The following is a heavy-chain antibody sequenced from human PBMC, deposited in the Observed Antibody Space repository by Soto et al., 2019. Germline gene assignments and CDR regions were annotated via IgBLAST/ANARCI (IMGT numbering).Heavy chain of an antibody. CDR2: ISYDGSNK. J-gene: IGHJ5*02. CDR1: GFTFSSYA. CDR3: ARLGAARSAPFDP. D-gene: IGHD6-6*01. V-gene: IGHV3-30-3*01. Sequence: SGGSLRLSCAASGFTFSSYAMHWVRQAPGKGLEWVAVISYDGSNKYYADSVKGRFTISRDNSKNTLYLQMNSLRAEDTAVYYCARLGAARSAPFDPWGQGTLVTVSS.